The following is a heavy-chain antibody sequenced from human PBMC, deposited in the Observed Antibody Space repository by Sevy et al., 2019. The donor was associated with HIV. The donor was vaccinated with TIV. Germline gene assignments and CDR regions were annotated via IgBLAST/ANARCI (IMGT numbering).Heavy chain of an antibody. Sequence: GGSLRLSCAASGFSFSNCWMHWVRQAPGKGLEWVANIKQDESEKYYVASVKGRFTISRDNAKNSVYLEMNSLRPEDTAIYYCAKGNSGSFDYWGQGTLVTVSS. CDR1: GFSFSNCW. CDR3: AKGNSGSFDY. CDR2: IKQDESEK. D-gene: IGHD3-22*01. J-gene: IGHJ4*02. V-gene: IGHV3-7*01.